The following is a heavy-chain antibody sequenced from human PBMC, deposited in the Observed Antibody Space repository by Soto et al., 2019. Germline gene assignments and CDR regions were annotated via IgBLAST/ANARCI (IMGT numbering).Heavy chain of an antibody. CDR3: AKTLYDFWSGYYPHYYYYGMDV. J-gene: IGHJ6*02. CDR2: IWGDGSNK. Sequence: GGSLRLSCALSGFTFSTYGMHWVRQAPGKGLEWVAVIWGDGSNKYHADSVKGRFTISRDNTKNILYLEMNSLRAEGTAVYYCAKTLYDFWSGYYPHYYYYGMDVWGQGTTVTVSS. D-gene: IGHD3-3*01. CDR1: GFTFSTYG. V-gene: IGHV3-33*03.